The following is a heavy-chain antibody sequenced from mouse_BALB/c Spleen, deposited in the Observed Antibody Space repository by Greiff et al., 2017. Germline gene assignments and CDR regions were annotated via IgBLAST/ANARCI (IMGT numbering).Heavy chain of an antibody. D-gene: IGHD2-1*01. CDR3: ARAPYGNGWYFDV. CDR2: INPYNGGT. CDR1: GYSFTGYT. Sequence: VQLQQSGPELVKPGASMKISCKASGYSFTGYTMNWVKQSHGKNLEWIGLINPYNGGTSYNQKFKGKATLTVDKSSSTAYMELLSLTSEDSAVYYGARAPYGNGWYFDVWGAGTTVTVSS. J-gene: IGHJ1*01. V-gene: IGHV1-18*01.